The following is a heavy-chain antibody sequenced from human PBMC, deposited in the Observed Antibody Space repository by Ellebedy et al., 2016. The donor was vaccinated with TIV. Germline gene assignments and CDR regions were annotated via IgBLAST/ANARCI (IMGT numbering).Heavy chain of an antibody. D-gene: IGHD4-17*01. CDR3: ARRGSYGDYAVQINSWFDR. J-gene: IGHJ5*02. CDR1: GSSFRSYW. Sequence: PGGSLRLSCVASGSSFRSYWMSWVRQAPGKGLEWVANIYQDGSNQYYVDSVKGRFTISRDNANKSLFLQMNSLRGEDTAVYYCARRGSYGDYAVQINSWFDRWGRGTLVTVSS. V-gene: IGHV3-7*01. CDR2: IYQDGSNQ.